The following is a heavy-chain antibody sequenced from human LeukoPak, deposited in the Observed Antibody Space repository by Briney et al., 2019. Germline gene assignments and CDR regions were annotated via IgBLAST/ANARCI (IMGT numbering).Heavy chain of an antibody. CDR1: GFTFSSYW. V-gene: IGHV3-7*01. D-gene: IGHD6-13*01. CDR2: IKEDGSEK. Sequence: PGGSLRLSCAVSGFTFSSYWMSWVRQAPGKGLEWVANIKEDGSEKYYVDSVKGRFTISRDNAKNSLYLQMNSLRAEDTAVYYCAKYSNAVDFWGQGTLVTVSS. CDR3: AKYSNAVDF. J-gene: IGHJ4*02.